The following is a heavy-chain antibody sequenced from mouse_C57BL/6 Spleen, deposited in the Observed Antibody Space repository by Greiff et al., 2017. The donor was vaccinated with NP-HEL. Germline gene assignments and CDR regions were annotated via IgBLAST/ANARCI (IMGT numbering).Heavy chain of an antibody. V-gene: IGHV1-26*01. J-gene: IGHJ4*01. Sequence: VQLQQSGPELVKPGASVKISCKASGYTFTDYYMNWVKQSHGKSLEWIGDINPNNGGTSYNQKFKGKATLTVDKSSSTAYMELRSLTSEDSAVYYCALAMDYWGQGTSVTVSS. CDR2: INPNNGGT. CDR3: ALAMDY. CDR1: GYTFTDYY.